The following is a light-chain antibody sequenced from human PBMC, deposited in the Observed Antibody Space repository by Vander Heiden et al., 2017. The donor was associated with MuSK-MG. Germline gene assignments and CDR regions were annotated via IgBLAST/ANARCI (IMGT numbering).Light chain of an antibody. J-gene: IGLJ3*02. V-gene: IGLV3-10*01. Sequence: SYELTQAPSVSVSPGQTARITCSGDALPKRYTYWYQLKSGQAPVLLIYENNKRPSGVPERFSGSSSGTMATLTITGAQVEDEADYYCYSTDIPDNRVFGGGTTLTVL. CDR1: ALPKRY. CDR2: ENN. CDR3: YSTDIPDNRV.